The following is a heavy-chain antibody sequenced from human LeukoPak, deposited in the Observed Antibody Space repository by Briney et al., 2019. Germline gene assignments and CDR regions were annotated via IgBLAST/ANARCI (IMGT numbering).Heavy chain of an antibody. D-gene: IGHD6-13*01. CDR1: GFPFSSYW. CDR3: AKQSAGSAAWYRLHYDF. J-gene: IGHJ4*02. Sequence: SGGSLRLSCVASGFPFSSYWMTWVRQAPGKGLEWVANIKQDGSKKSYVDSVKGRFTISRDNSKDTLYLQMNGLRAEDTAVYFWAKQSAGSAAWYRLHYDFWGQGTLVTVSS. CDR2: IKQDGSKK. V-gene: IGHV3-7*03.